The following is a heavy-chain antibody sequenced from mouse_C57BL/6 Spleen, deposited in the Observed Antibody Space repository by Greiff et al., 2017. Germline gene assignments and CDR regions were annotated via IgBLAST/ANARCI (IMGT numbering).Heavy chain of an antibody. J-gene: IGHJ3*01. V-gene: IGHV5-17*01. CDR3: ARTLTGTFAY. CDR1: GFTFSDYG. Sequence: EVQGVESGGGLVKPGGSLKLSCAASGFTFSDYGMHWVRQAPEKGLEWVAYISSGSSTIYYADTVKGRFTISRDNAKNTQFLQMTSLRSEDAASYYCARTLTGTFAYWGQGTLVTVSA. CDR2: ISSGSSTI. D-gene: IGHD4-1*01.